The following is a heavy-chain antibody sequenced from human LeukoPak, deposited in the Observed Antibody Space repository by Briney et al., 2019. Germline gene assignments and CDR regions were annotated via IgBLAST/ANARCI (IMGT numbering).Heavy chain of an antibody. CDR3: ARDGILKTMVRGVNDY. Sequence: PGGSLRLSCAASGFTFSSYWMSWVRQAPGKGLEWVANIKQDGSEKYYVDSVKGRFTISRDNAKNSLYLQMNSLRAEDTAVYYCARDGILKTMVRGVNDYWGQRTLVTVSS. D-gene: IGHD3-10*01. V-gene: IGHV3-7*01. J-gene: IGHJ4*02. CDR1: GFTFSSYW. CDR2: IKQDGSEK.